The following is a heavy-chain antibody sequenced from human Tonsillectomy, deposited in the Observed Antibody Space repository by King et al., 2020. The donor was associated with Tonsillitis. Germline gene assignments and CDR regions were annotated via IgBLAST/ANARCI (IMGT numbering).Heavy chain of an antibody. CDR1: GYTFSGYY. D-gene: IGHD1-26*01. V-gene: IGHV1-2*04. CDR3: ARGSGSYYPGNWFDP. J-gene: IGHJ5*02. Sequence: QLVQSGAEVKKPGASVKVSCKASGYTFSGYYMHWVRKAPGQGLEWMGWINPNSGDTNYAQKFQGWVTMTRDTSINTDYMELSRLRSDDTAWYYCARGSGSYYPGNWFDPWGQGTLVTVSS. CDR2: INPNSGDT.